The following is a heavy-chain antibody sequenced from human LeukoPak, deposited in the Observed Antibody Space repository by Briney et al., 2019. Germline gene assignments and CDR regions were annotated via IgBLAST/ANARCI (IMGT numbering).Heavy chain of an antibody. CDR1: EDTLRNVA. D-gene: IGHD3-16*01. CDR2: IIPIFGTT. J-gene: IGHJ4*02. Sequence: ASVKVSCKTTEDTLRNVAISWVRQAPGQGLEWMGGIIPIFGTTNYARKFRGRVTLTADKSTRTAYMELSSLRSEDTAVYYCARDNDSRDPPHFDYWGQGTLVTVSS. CDR3: ARDNDSRDPPHFDY. V-gene: IGHV1-69*06.